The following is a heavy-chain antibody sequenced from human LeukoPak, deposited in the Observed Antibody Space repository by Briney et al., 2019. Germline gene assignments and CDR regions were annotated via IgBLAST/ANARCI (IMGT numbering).Heavy chain of an antibody. D-gene: IGHD1-26*01. Sequence: GGSLRLSCAASGFTFTSYSMSWVRQAPGKGLEWVSAISGSGVSTYYADSVKGRFTISRDNSKNMLYLQMNSLRAEDTAVYYCAKDGPLVGPYYFDYWGQGTLVTVSS. J-gene: IGHJ4*02. CDR3: AKDGPLVGPYYFDY. CDR2: ISGSGVST. CDR1: GFTFTSYS. V-gene: IGHV3-23*01.